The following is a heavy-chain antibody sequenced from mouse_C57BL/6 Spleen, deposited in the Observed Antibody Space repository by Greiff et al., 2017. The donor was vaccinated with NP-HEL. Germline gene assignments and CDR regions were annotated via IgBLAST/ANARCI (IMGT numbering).Heavy chain of an antibody. D-gene: IGHD2-3*01. Sequence: EVQRVESGGDLVKPGGSLKLSCAASGFTFSSYGMSWVRQTPDKRLEWVATISSGGSYTYYPDSVKGRFTISRDNAKNTLYLQMSSLKSEVTAMYYCARHPEDGYYPYWGQGTTLTVSS. V-gene: IGHV5-6*01. J-gene: IGHJ2*01. CDR1: GFTFSSYG. CDR2: ISSGGSYT. CDR3: ARHPEDGYYPY.